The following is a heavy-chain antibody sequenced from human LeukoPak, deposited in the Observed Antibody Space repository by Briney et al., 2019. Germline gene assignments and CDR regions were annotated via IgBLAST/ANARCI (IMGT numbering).Heavy chain of an antibody. J-gene: IGHJ4*02. CDR2: ISSSTHI. Sequence: GGSLRLSCAASGFTLSSYSMNWVRQAPGKGLEWVSYISSSTHIYYADSVKGRFTISRDNARNSLYLQMNSLRAGDTAIYYCARSEHSSSSFDYWGQGTLVTVSS. V-gene: IGHV3-21*01. CDR3: ARSEHSSSSFDY. D-gene: IGHD6-6*01. CDR1: GFTLSSYS.